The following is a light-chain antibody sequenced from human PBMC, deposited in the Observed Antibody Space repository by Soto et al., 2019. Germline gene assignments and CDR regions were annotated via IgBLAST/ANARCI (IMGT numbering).Light chain of an antibody. J-gene: IGLJ3*02. CDR1: SSNIGAGYD. Sequence: QSVLTQPPSVSGALGQRVTISCTGSSSNIGAGYDVHWYQQLPVTAPKLLIYGNSNRPSGVPDRFSGSKSGTSASLAITGLQAEDEADYYCQSYDSSLSVVFGGGTKLTVL. CDR3: QSYDSSLSVV. CDR2: GNS. V-gene: IGLV1-40*01.